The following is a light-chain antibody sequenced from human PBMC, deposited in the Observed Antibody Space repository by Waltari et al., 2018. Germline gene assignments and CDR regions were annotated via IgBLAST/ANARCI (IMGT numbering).Light chain of an antibody. CDR3: CSYAGSAIWV. J-gene: IGLJ3*02. V-gene: IGLV2-23*01. CDR2: EDN. Sequence: QSPLTQPASVSGSPGQSIPIPCTGTSSHVGSYNLVSWYQQHPGKAPKLMIYEDNTRPSGVSNRFSGSKSGNTASLTISGLQAEDEADYYCCSYAGSAIWVFGGGTKLTVL. CDR1: SSHVGSYNL.